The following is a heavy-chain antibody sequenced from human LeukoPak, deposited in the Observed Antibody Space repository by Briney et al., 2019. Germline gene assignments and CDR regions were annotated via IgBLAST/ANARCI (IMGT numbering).Heavy chain of an antibody. CDR3: ASFPPYLVRTDAFDI. Sequence: GGSLRLSCAASGFTFSGYSLNWVRQAPGKGLEWVSSISRSSSYIYYAGSVKGRFTISRDNAKNSLYLQMNSLRAEDTAVYYCASFPPYLVRTDAFDIWGQGTMVTVSS. V-gene: IGHV3-21*01. CDR1: GFTFSGYS. D-gene: IGHD3-10*01. CDR2: ISRSSSYI. J-gene: IGHJ3*02.